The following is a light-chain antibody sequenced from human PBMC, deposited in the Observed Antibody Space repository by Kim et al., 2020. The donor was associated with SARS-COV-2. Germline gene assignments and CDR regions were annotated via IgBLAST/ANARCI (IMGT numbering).Light chain of an antibody. CDR2: DNS. Sequence: PGKTARMSGGGDNMGDKSVHCDQKKPCQAPVLVIHDNSDRPSGIPERCSGANSGNTASLTISGVDAGDEADYYCQVWDSTSDPVIFGGGTKLTVL. J-gene: IGLJ2*01. CDR1: NMGDKS. CDR3: QVWDSTSDPVI. V-gene: IGLV3-21*01.